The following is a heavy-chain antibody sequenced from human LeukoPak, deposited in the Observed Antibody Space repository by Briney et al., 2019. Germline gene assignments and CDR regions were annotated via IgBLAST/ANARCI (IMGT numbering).Heavy chain of an antibody. Sequence: SETLSLTCTVSGGSISSYYWSWIRQPPGKGLEWIGYIYYSGSTNYSPSLKSRVTISVDTSKNQFSLKLSSVTAADTAVYYCARGRPLIIMVRGVPYYHFAMDVWGQGTTVTVSS. CDR1: GGSISSYY. CDR3: ARGRPLIIMVRGVPYYHFAMDV. J-gene: IGHJ6*02. D-gene: IGHD3-10*01. V-gene: IGHV4-59*01. CDR2: IYYSGST.